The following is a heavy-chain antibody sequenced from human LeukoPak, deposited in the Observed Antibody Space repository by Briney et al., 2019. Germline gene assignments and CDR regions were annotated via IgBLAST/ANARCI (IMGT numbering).Heavy chain of an antibody. D-gene: IGHD3-10*01. CDR3: ARPLGRDGYYYYGMDV. CDR1: GFTFSSYG. J-gene: IGHJ6*02. V-gene: IGHV3-30*03. CDR2: ISYDGSNK. Sequence: GGSLRLSCAASGFTFSSYGMHWVRQAPGKGLEWVAVISYDGSNKYYADSVKGRFTISRDNAKNTLYLQMNSLRAEDTAVYYCARPLGRDGYYYYGMDVWGQGTTVTVSS.